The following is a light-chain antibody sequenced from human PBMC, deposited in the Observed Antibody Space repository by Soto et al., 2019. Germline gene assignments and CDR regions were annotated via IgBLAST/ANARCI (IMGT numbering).Light chain of an antibody. V-gene: IGLV1-40*01. J-gene: IGLJ3*02. Sequence: QSVLTQPPSVSGAPGQRVTISCTGSSSNIGEGYDVHWYQQPPGTAPKLLIYANTNRPSGVPDRFSASKSGTSASLAITGLQAEDEADYYCQSFDTGLFAWVFGGGTQLTVL. CDR2: ANT. CDR1: SSNIGEGYD. CDR3: QSFDTGLFAWV.